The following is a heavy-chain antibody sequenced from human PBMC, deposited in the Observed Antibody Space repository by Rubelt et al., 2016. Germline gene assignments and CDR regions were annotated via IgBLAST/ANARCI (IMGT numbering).Heavy chain of an antibody. Sequence: QMQLVQSGPEVKKPGTSVKVSCKASGVTFSSSAMQWVRQARGQRLEWIGWIVVGSGKTNYAQKFQDRVTITRDMSTSAAYMELSSLRSEDTAVYYCAADRDCSSASCYPYNFDYWGQGTLVTVSS. V-gene: IGHV1-58*02. D-gene: IGHD2-2*01. CDR1: GVTFSSSA. J-gene: IGHJ4*02. CDR3: AADRDCSSASCYPYNFDY. CDR2: IVVGSGKT.